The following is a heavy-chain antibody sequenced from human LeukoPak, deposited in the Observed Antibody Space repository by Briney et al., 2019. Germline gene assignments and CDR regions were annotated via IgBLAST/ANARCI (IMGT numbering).Heavy chain of an antibody. CDR2: IYYSGST. CDR1: GGSISSSSYY. CDR3: ARRSHWFDP. J-gene: IGHJ5*02. Sequence: SETLSLTCTVSGGSISSSSYYWGWIRQPPGKGLEWIGSIYYSGSTYYNPSLKSRVTISVDTSKNQFSLKLSSVTAADTAVYYCARRSHWFDPWGQGTLVTVSS. V-gene: IGHV4-39*01.